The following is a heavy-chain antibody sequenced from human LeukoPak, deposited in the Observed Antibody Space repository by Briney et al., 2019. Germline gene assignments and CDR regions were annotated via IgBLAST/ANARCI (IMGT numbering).Heavy chain of an antibody. CDR1: GFTFSSYG. J-gene: IGHJ4*02. D-gene: IGHD6-13*01. V-gene: IGHV3-30*18. Sequence: GGSLRLSWAASGFTFSSYGMHWVRQAQSKGLEWVAVVSYDGSNKYYADSVKGRFTISRDNSKNTLSLQMNSLRPEDTAVYYCAKDPRIEAAAPDYWGQGTLVTVSS. CDR2: VSYDGSNK. CDR3: AKDPRIEAAAPDY.